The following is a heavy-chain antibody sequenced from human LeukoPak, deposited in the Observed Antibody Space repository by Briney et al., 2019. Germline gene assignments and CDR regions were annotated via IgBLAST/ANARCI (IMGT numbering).Heavy chain of an antibody. CDR2: IRSKANSYAT. Sequence: GGSLKLSCAASGITFSGSAMHWVRQASGKGLEWVGRIRSKANSYATAYAASVKGRFTISRDDSKNTAYLQMNSLKTEDTAVYYCTSPTQVAAAGTHDYWGQGTLVTVSS. D-gene: IGHD6-13*01. CDR1: GITFSGSA. V-gene: IGHV3-73*01. CDR3: TSPTQVAAAGTHDY. J-gene: IGHJ4*02.